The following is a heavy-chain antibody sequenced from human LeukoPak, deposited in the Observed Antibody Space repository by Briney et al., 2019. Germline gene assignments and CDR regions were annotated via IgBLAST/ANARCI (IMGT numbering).Heavy chain of an antibody. V-gene: IGHV4-34*01. CDR3: ARVRYYDFWSGYYYFDY. CDR1: GGSFSGYY. J-gene: IGHJ4*02. CDR2: INHSGST. Sequence: SETLSLTCAVYGGSFSGYYWSWIRQPPGKGLEWIGEINHSGSTNYNPSLKSRVTISVDTSKNQFSLKLSSVTAADTAVYYCARVRYYDFWSGYYYFDYWGQGTPVTVSS. D-gene: IGHD3-3*01.